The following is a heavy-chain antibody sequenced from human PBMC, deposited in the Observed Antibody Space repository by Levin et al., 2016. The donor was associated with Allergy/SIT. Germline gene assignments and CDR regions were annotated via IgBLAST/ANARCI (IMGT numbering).Heavy chain of an antibody. D-gene: IGHD3/OR15-3a*01. J-gene: IGHJ3*01. CDR1: GYTFSNNA. Sequence: ASVKVSCKATGYTFSNNAIHWVRQAPGQRLEWMGWINPVNGNTKYSERFQARVTITRDTSATTAYMALSSLRSEDTAVYYCALCSNLDWGPPYTFDVWGQGTMVTVSS. CDR3: ALCSNLDWGPPYTFDV. V-gene: IGHV1-3*01. CDR2: INPVNGNT.